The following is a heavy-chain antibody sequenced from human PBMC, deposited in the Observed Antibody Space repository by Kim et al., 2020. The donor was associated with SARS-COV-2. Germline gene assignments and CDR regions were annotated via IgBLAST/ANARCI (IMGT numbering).Heavy chain of an antibody. CDR2: IYTSGST. Sequence: SETLSLTCTVSGGSISSYYWSWIRQPAGKGLEWIGRIYTSGSTNYNPYLKGRVTMSVDTSKNQFSLKLSSVTAADTAVYYCARDRKDTAMDYWGQGTLVTVSS. D-gene: IGHD5-18*01. CDR3: ARDRKDTAMDY. J-gene: IGHJ4*02. CDR1: GGSISSYY. V-gene: IGHV4-4*07.